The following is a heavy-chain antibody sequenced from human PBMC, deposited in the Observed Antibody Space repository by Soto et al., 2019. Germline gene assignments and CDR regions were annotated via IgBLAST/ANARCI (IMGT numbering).Heavy chain of an antibody. V-gene: IGHV3-30*18. CDR1: GFTFSSYG. CDR2: ISYDGSNK. D-gene: IGHD6-19*01. Sequence: GGSLRLSCAASGFTFSSYGMHWVRQAPGKGLEWVAVISYDGSNKYYADSVKGRFTISRDNSKNTLYLQMNSLRAEDTAVYYCAKRLAINKGRIAVAGTDYWGQGTLVTVSS. CDR3: AKRLAINKGRIAVAGTDY. J-gene: IGHJ4*02.